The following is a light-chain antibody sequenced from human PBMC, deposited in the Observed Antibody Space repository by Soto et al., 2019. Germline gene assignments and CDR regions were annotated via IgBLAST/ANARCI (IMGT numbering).Light chain of an antibody. V-gene: IGKV3-20*01. CDR1: QSVSSSH. CDR2: GAS. CDR3: RQYGSSAWS. J-gene: IGKJ1*01. Sequence: EIVLTQSPGTLSLSPGERATLSCRASQSVSSSHLAWYQQKPGQAPRPLIYGASSRAIGITDRFSGSGSGTDFTLTISRLEHEDLAVYYCRQYGSSAWSVGRGTVVEIK.